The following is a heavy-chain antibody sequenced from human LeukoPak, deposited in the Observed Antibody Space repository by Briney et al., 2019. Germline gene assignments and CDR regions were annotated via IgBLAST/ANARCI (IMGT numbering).Heavy chain of an antibody. CDR1: GGSFSGYY. J-gene: IGHJ5*02. V-gene: IGHV4-34*01. D-gene: IGHD3-10*01. CDR2: INHSGST. Sequence: PSETLSLTCVVYGGSFSGYYWSWIRQPPGKGLEWIGEINHSGSTNYNPSLKSRVTISVDTSKSQFSLKLSSVTAADTAVYYCARGVPLNYYGSGSLNHWGQGTLVTVSS. CDR3: ARGVPLNYYGSGSLNH.